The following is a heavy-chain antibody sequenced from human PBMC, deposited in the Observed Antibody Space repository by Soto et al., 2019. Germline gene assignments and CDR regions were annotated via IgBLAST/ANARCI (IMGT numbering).Heavy chain of an antibody. V-gene: IGHV1-69*12. Sequence: QVQLVQSGAEVKKPGSSVKVSCKASGGTFSSYAISWVRQAPGQGLEWMGGIIPIFGTANYAQKFQGRVTITADESTGTAYMELSSLRSEDTAVYYCARGGYSGYDWAYRFDYWGQGTLVTVSS. CDR2: IIPIFGTA. CDR1: GGTFSSYA. J-gene: IGHJ4*02. D-gene: IGHD5-12*01. CDR3: ARGGYSGYDWAYRFDY.